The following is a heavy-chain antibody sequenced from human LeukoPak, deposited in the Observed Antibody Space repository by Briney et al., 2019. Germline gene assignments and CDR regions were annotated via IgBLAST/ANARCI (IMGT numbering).Heavy chain of an antibody. J-gene: IGHJ4*02. V-gene: IGHV3-21*01. CDR1: GFTFSSYS. CDR2: ISSSSSYI. Sequence: KPGRSLRLSCATSGFTFSSYSMNWVRQAPGKGLEWVSSISSSSSYIHYADSVKGRFAISRDNAKNSLYLQMNSLRAEDAAVYYCARQYCGRSSCYFDYWGQGTLVTVSS. D-gene: IGHD2-21*01. CDR3: ARQYCGRSSCYFDY.